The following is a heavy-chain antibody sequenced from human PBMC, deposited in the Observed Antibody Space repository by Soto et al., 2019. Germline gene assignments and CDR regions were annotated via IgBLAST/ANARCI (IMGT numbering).Heavy chain of an antibody. CDR1: GGSISRSSSY. J-gene: IGHJ6*02. V-gene: IGHV4-39*01. CDR3: ASRGCNTTSCNYXYFGLDV. Sequence: KPSETLSLTCIVSGGSISRSSSYWAWIRQPPGKGLEWIGSIYYSGSTYYNPSLESRVTISVDTSKKQFSLKLNSVTAADTAVYYCASRGCNTTSCNYXYFGLDVWGQGTTVTVSS. CDR2: IYYSGST. D-gene: IGHD2-2*01.